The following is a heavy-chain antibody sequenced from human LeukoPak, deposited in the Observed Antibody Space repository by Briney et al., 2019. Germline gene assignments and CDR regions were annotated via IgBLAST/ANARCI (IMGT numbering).Heavy chain of an antibody. D-gene: IGHD6-19*01. CDR3: AKDNRRHYTSGPNPDSLH. CDR1: GFIFNNYA. CDR2: ISWNSGSI. V-gene: IGHV3-9*01. J-gene: IGHJ4*02. Sequence: SLRLSCAGSGFIFNNYAMHWVRQPPGKGLEWVSGISWNSGSIDYADSVKGRFTISRDNAKNSLYLQMNSLRVEDTAFYYCAKDNRRHYTSGPNPDSLHWGQGALVIVSS.